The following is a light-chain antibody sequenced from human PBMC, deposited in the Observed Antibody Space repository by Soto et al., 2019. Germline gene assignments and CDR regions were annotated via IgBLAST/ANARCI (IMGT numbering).Light chain of an antibody. J-gene: IGLJ1*01. V-gene: IGLV2-14*01. CDR1: SSDIGAYNY. CDR3: FSFTTDWTHV. Sequence: QCVLTQPSSVSGSPGQSITISCTGSSSDIGAYNYVSWFQQYPVKAPKLIISEVSNRPSGVSNRFSGSKSGTAASLNISGLQTEDEAHYFCFSFTTDWTHVFGTGTKVTVL. CDR2: EVS.